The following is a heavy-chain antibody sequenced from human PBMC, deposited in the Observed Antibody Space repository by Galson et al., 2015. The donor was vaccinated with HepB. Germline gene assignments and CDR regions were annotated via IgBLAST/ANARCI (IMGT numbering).Heavy chain of an antibody. J-gene: IGHJ6*02. Sequence: SLRLSCAASGFTFSSYAMTWVRQAPGKGLEWVSAVSANSDSKYYADSVKGRFTISRDKSENTLYLQMNRLRADDTAVYYCAKDPYSSGYGMDVWGQGTTVTVSS. D-gene: IGHD3-22*01. CDR3: AKDPYSSGYGMDV. CDR2: VSANSDSK. CDR1: GFTFSSYA. V-gene: IGHV3-23*01.